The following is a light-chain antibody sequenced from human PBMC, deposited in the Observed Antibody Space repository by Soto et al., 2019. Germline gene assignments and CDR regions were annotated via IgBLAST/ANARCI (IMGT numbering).Light chain of an antibody. CDR1: QNISSN. J-gene: IGKJ1*01. Sequence: VMPPSPATLAVSPEEVATISLRARQNISSNLAWYQQKPGHAPRLLIYGASTRATGIPARFSGSGSGTEFTLTISSLQSEDFAVYYCQQYNNWWWTFGQGTKVDIK. V-gene: IGKV3-15*01. CDR2: GAS. CDR3: QQYNNWWWT.